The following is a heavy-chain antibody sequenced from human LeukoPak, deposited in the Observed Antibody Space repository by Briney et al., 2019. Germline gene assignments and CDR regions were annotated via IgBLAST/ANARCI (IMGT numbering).Heavy chain of an antibody. CDR1: GDSISSSSYC. CDR2: IYNSANT. D-gene: IGHD5-12*01. J-gene: IGHJ3*02. Sequence: KASETLSLTCTVSGDSISSSSYCWDWIRQPPGKGLEWIGNIYNSANTHYNPSLKTRITMSVDTSKNQFSLKLNSVTAADTGIYYCARHSRSAYTGYENAFDIWGQGTMVTVHS. CDR3: ARHSRSAYTGYENAFDI. V-gene: IGHV4-39*01.